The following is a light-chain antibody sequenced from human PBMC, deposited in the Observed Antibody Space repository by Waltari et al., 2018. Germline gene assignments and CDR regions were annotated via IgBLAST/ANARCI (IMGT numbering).Light chain of an antibody. CDR3: SSYASSTTLYV. V-gene: IGLV2-14*01. CDR2: EVT. CDR1: SSDIGGYNY. J-gene: IGLJ1*01. Sequence: QSALTQPASVSGSPGQSITISCTGTSSDIGGYNYVSWYQQHPGKAPKRIIYEVTNRPSGVSKRFSGSKSGNTASLTISGLQAEDEADYHCSSYASSTTLYVFGTGTKVTVL.